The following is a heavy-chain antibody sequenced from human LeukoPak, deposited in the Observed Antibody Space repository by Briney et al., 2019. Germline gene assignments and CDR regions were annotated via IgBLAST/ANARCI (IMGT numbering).Heavy chain of an antibody. Sequence: GGSLRLSCEVSELIFTREYMTWVRQSPGKGLEWLSTSHPSDTTYYAEPVKGRLSVSRDHSKKTLYLQMKSLTAEDTAMYYCLPLRGGVGDTGFLDYWGQGIPVTVSS. D-gene: IGHD1-26*01. CDR2: SHPSDTT. J-gene: IGHJ4*02. V-gene: IGHV3-53*01. CDR1: ELIFTREY. CDR3: LPLRGGVGDTGFLDY.